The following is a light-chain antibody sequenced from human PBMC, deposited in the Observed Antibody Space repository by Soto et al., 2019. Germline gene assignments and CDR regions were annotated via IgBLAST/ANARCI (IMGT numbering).Light chain of an antibody. Sequence: DIQMTKSPSSLSASVGDRVTITCQASQDISHYLNWYQQKPGKAPNLLIYDASNLEVGVPSRFSGSGAGTDFTFTISSLQPEDIGTYHCQQYGNNPSFGPGTKVEIK. CDR1: QDISHY. CDR3: QQYGNNPS. V-gene: IGKV1-33*01. J-gene: IGKJ3*01. CDR2: DAS.